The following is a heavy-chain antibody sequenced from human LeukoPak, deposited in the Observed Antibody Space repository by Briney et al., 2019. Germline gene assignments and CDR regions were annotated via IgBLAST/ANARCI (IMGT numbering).Heavy chain of an antibody. CDR3: ARRIVGVIDAFDY. D-gene: IGHD1-26*01. CDR1: GGSISSSISY. Sequence: PSETLSLTCTVSGGSISSSISYWSWIRQPPGKELEWIATIYYSGSTYYSPSLKSRVTISVDTSKNQFSLKVTSMTAADTAVYYCARRIVGVIDAFDYWGQGALVTVSS. CDR2: IYYSGST. J-gene: IGHJ4*02. V-gene: IGHV4-39*01.